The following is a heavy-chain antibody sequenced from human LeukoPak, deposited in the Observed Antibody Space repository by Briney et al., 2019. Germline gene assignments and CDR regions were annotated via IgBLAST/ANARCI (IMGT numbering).Heavy chain of an antibody. V-gene: IGHV3-23*01. CDR1: GFTFSSYA. Sequence: QAGGSLRLSCAASGFTFSSYAMSWVRQAPGKGLHWVPGVSGSGGSTYYADSEKGRFTNSRDNSKNALLLQMNSLRAEDTAIYYCAKSGYINHHYFDFWGQGTLVTVSS. CDR2: VSGSGGST. J-gene: IGHJ4*02. CDR3: AKSGYINHHYFDF. D-gene: IGHD5-18*01.